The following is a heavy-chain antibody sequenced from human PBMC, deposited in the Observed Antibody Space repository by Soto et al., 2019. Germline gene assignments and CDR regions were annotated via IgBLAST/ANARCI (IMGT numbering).Heavy chain of an antibody. CDR3: ASMRYGDNSYGNYFDC. V-gene: IGHV3-7*01. D-gene: IGHD4-17*01. CDR1: GFTFSSYW. CDR2: IKQDGSEK. Sequence: GGSLRLSCAASGFTFSSYWMSWVRQAPGKGLEWVANIKQDGSEKYYVDSVKGRFTISRDNAKNSLYLQMNSLRAEDTAVYYWASMRYGDNSYGNYFDCWGQGTLVTVSS. J-gene: IGHJ4*02.